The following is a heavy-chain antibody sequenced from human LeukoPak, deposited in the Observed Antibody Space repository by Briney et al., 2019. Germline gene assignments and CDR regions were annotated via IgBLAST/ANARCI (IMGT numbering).Heavy chain of an antibody. CDR3: AELGITMIGGV. J-gene: IGHJ6*04. CDR2: ISSSGSTI. CDR1: GFTFSSFG. D-gene: IGHD3-10*02. V-gene: IGHV3-48*04. Sequence: QTGGSLRLSCGASGFTFSSFGMHWVRQAPGKGLGWVSYISSSGSTIYYADSVKGRFTISRDNAKNSLYLQMNSLRAEDTAVYYCAELGITMIGGVWGKGTTVTISS.